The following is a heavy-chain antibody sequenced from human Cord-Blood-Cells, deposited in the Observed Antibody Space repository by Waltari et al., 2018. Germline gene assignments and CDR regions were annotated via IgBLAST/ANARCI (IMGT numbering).Heavy chain of an antibody. Sequence: QVQLVQSGAEVKKPGSSVKVSCKASGGTFSSYAISWVRQAPGQGLEWMGGIIPIFGTANYAQKFQGRVTITADESTSTAYMELSSLRSEDTAVYYCAITRYSSSSDKELDAFDIWGQGTMVTVSS. D-gene: IGHD6-6*01. J-gene: IGHJ3*02. CDR2: IIPIFGTA. CDR3: AITRYSSSSDKELDAFDI. CDR1: GGTFSSYA. V-gene: IGHV1-69*01.